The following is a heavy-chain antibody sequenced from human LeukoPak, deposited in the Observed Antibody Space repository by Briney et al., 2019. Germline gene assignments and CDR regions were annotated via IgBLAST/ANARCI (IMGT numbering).Heavy chain of an antibody. CDR2: ISGDGGST. CDR3: AKDIGGYSYGLDFDI. CDR1: GFTFDDYA. J-gene: IGHJ3*02. D-gene: IGHD5-18*01. V-gene: IGHV3-43*02. Sequence: GGSLRLSCAASGFTFDDYAMHWVRQAPGKGLEWVSLISGDGGSTYYADSVKGRFTISRDNSKNSLYLQVNSLRTEDTALYYCAKDIGGYSYGLDFDIWGQGTMVTVSS.